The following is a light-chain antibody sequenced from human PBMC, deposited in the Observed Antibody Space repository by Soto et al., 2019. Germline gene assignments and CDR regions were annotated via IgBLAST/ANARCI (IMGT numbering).Light chain of an antibody. CDR3: SSEAGSLYV. CDR1: SSDVGDYAY. V-gene: IGLV2-8*01. CDR2: EVS. Sequence: QSALTQPPSASGSPGQSVTISCTGTSSDVGDYAYVSWYQQHPGKAPKHMIYEVSKRPSGVPDRFSGSTSGNTASLTVSGLQAEDEGDYYCSSEAGSLYVFGTGTKVTVL. J-gene: IGLJ1*01.